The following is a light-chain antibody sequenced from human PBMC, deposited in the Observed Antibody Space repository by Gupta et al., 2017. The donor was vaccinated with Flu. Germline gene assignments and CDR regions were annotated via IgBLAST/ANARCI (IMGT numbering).Light chain of an antibody. V-gene: IGLV3-25*03. CDR1: ALPKQY. J-gene: IGLJ3*02. CDR3: QSADSSGTPWV. Sequence: SYELPQPPSVSVSPGQTARLTCSGDALPKQYAYWYQQKPGQAPVLVIYKDSERPSGIPERFSGSSSGTTVTLTISGVQAEDEADYYCQSADSSGTPWVFGGGTKLTVL. CDR2: KDS.